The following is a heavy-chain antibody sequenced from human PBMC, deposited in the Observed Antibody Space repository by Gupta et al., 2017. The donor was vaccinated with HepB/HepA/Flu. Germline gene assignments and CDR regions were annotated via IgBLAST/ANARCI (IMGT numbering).Heavy chain of an antibody. CDR1: GYPFTSYG. V-gene: IGHV1-18*01. CDR3: ARVVYCSGGSCYSPDYYYGMDV. CDR2: ISAYNGNT. Sequence: QVQLVQSGAEVKKPGASVKVSCKASGYPFTSYGTSWVRQAPGQGLEWMGWISAYNGNTNYAQKLQGRVTMTTDTSTSTAYMELRSLRSDDTAVYYCARVVYCSGGSCYSPDYYYGMDVWSQGTTVTVSS. J-gene: IGHJ6*02. D-gene: IGHD2-15*01.